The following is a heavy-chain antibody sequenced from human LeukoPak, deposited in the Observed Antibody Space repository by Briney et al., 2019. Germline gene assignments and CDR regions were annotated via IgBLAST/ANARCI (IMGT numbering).Heavy chain of an antibody. Sequence: SVKVSCKSSGGTFSSNTISWIRQAPGQGLEWMGGIIPIFGTANYAQKFQGRVTITTDESTSTPYMELSSLRSEGTAVYYCARGQTFSSSWYRSDYYYYMDVWGKGTTVTVSS. CDR1: GGTFSSNT. CDR2: IIPIFGTA. D-gene: IGHD6-13*01. V-gene: IGHV1-69*05. CDR3: ARGQTFSSSWYRSDYYYYMDV. J-gene: IGHJ6*03.